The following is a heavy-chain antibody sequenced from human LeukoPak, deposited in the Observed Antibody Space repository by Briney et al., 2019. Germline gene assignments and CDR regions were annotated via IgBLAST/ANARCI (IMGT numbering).Heavy chain of an antibody. CDR2: IYYSGST. CDR1: GGSISSYY. CDR3: ARDVWNYGSCDY. Sequence: SETLSLTCTVSGGSISSYYRSWIRQPPGKGLEWVGYIYYSGSTNYNPSLKSRVTISVDTSKNQFSLKLSSVTAADTAVYYCARDVWNYGSCDYWGQGTLVTVSS. D-gene: IGHD1-7*01. V-gene: IGHV4-59*01. J-gene: IGHJ4*02.